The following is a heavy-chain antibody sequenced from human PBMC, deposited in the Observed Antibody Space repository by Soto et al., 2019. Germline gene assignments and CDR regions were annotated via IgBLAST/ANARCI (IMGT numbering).Heavy chain of an antibody. D-gene: IGHD3-10*01. Sequence: QLPLVQSGAEVRKPGSSAKVSCKTSGGSFSNYAITWVRRAPGQGLEWMGGIIPIFGRTQHAQKFRDRVTINADDSRSTVYLELTSLRSEDTAIYSCALPGGPRPGYYYGLDVWGQGTTITVSS. CDR2: IIPIFGRT. CDR1: GGSFSNYA. V-gene: IGHV1-69*01. J-gene: IGHJ6*02. CDR3: ALPGGPRPGYYYGLDV.